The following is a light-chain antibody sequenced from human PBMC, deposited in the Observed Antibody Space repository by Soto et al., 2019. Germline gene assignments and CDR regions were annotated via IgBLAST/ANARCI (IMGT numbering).Light chain of an antibody. J-gene: IGKJ1*01. CDR3: QQYGSSPWT. CDR1: QSVTSTH. Sequence: EIVLTQSPGTLSLSPGERATLPSRASQSVTSTHLAWYQQKPGQAPRLLIYAASSRATGIPDRFSGSGSGTGFTLTISRLEPEDFAVYYCQQYGSSPWTFGQGTKVEIK. CDR2: AAS. V-gene: IGKV3-20*01.